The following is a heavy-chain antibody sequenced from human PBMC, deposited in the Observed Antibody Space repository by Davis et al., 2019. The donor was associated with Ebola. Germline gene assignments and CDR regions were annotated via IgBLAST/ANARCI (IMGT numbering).Heavy chain of an antibody. J-gene: IGHJ6*04. D-gene: IGHD5-18*01. V-gene: IGHV3-21*01. CDR1: GFPFSSYN. CDR3: ARDMNTAMVLYDYGLDV. CDR2: ISGSSYYI. Sequence: PGGSLRLSCTASGFPFSSYNMNWVRQVPGKGLEWVSSISGSSYYIYYAVSVMGRFTISRDNAKNSLYLQMNSLRAEDTAVYYCARDMNTAMVLYDYGLDVWGKGTTVTVSS.